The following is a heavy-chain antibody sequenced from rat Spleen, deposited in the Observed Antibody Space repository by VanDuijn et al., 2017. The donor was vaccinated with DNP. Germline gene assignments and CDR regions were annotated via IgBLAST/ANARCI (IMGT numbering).Heavy chain of an antibody. CDR3: ARGAMDA. Sequence: QVQLKESGPGLVQPSQTLSLTCTVSGFSLTTYGVAWVRQPPGKGLEWIAAISSGGNTYYHSSLKSRLSISRDTSKSQVFLKMISLQTEDTAMYFCARGAMDAWGQGTSVTVSS. V-gene: IGHV2S12*01. CDR1: GFSLTTYG. J-gene: IGHJ4*01. CDR2: ISSGGNT.